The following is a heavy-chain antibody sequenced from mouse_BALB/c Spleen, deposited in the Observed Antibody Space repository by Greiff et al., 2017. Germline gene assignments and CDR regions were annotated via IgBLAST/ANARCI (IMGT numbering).Heavy chain of an antibody. D-gene: IGHD2-10*01. Sequence: EVKLMESGGGLVKPGGSLKLSCAASGFTFSDYYMYWVRQTPEKRLEWVATISDGGSYTYYPDSVKGRFTISRDNAKNNLYLQMSSLKSEDTAMYYCARDGFSYPYAMDYWGQGTSVTVSS. V-gene: IGHV5-4*02. CDR1: GFTFSDYY. J-gene: IGHJ4*01. CDR2: ISDGGSYT. CDR3: ARDGFSYPYAMDY.